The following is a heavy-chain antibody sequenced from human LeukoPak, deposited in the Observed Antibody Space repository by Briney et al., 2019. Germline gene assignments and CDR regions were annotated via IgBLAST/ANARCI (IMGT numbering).Heavy chain of an antibody. CDR1: GYNFTGYY. Sequence: ASVKVSCKASGYNFTGYYMHWVGQAPGQGLEWMAWMNPNSGGTNYAQNFQGRVTMTRDTSINTAYMELSRLNFDDTAVYYCAKLTGGLTDWGQGTLVTVSS. D-gene: IGHD7-27*01. J-gene: IGHJ4*02. V-gene: IGHV1-2*02. CDR2: MNPNSGGT. CDR3: AKLTGGLTD.